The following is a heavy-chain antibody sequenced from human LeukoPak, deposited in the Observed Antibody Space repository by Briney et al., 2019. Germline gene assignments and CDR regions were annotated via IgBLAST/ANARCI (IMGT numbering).Heavy chain of an antibody. V-gene: IGHV3-48*04. CDR3: ARDRGGSYSAIDY. J-gene: IGHJ4*02. Sequence: PGGSLRLACAASGFTFSSYSLNWVRQAPGKGLEWVSFISSSSITIYYADSVKGRFTISRDNADKSLYLQMNSLRAEDTAVYYCARDRGGSYSAIDYWGQGTLVTVSS. CDR2: ISSSSITI. D-gene: IGHD2-15*01. CDR1: GFTFSSYS.